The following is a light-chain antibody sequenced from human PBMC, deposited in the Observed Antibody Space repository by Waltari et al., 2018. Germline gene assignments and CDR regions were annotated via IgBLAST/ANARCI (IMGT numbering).Light chain of an antibody. Sequence: QSALTQPPSASGSPGQSVTISCTGTSSDVGGYNYVSWYQQHPGKAPKLMIYEVSKRHSGVPDRFSGSKSGNTASLTVSGLQAEDEADYYCSSYAGSNIVVFGGGTKLTVL. V-gene: IGLV2-8*01. CDR2: EVS. CDR1: SSDVGGYNY. J-gene: IGLJ2*01. CDR3: SSYAGSNIVV.